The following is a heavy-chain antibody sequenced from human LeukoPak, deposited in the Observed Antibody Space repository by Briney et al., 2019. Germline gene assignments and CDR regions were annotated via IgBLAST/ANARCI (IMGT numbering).Heavy chain of an antibody. Sequence: GGSLRLSCAASGFTFSTYWMHWVRQAPGKGLVWVSRINSDGSRTTYADSVKGRFTISRDNARNTLYLQMNSLRTEDTAVYYCARPETQYSSGLDGFDIWGQGAMVTVSS. J-gene: IGHJ3*02. CDR1: GFTFSTYW. CDR2: INSDGSRT. D-gene: IGHD6-19*01. CDR3: ARPETQYSSGLDGFDI. V-gene: IGHV3-74*01.